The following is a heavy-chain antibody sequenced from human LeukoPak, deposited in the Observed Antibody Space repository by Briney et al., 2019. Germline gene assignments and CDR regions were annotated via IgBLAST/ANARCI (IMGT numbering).Heavy chain of an antibody. CDR2: IYHSGST. Sequence: SGTLSLTCAVSGGSISSSNWWSWVRQPPGKGLEWIGKIYHSGSTDYNPSLKSRVTISVDKSKNQFSLKLSSVTAADTAMYYCARRLLGYCSGGSCYSGYFQHWGQGTLVTVSS. CDR3: ARRLLGYCSGGSCYSGYFQH. V-gene: IGHV4-4*02. J-gene: IGHJ1*01. CDR1: GGSISSSNW. D-gene: IGHD2-15*01.